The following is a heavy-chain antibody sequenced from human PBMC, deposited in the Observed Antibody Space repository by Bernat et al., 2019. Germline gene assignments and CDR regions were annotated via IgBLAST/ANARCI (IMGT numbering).Heavy chain of an antibody. Sequence: EVQLLESGGGLVQPGGSLRLSCAASRFTFSSYAMNWVRQAPGKGLEWVAGIVSTISCGGSPYYADSVKGRFTIARDNSKNTLYLQMSSLRAEDTAVYYCARDGARGSGNYYYGMDVWGQGTTVTVSS. CDR2: TISCGGSP. D-gene: IGHD3-10*01. CDR1: RFTFSSYA. V-gene: IGHV3-23*01. J-gene: IGHJ6*02. CDR3: ARDGARGSGNYYYGMDV.